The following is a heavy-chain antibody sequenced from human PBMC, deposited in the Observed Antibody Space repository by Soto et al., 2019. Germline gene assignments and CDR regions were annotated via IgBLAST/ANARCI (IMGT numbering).Heavy chain of an antibody. CDR1: GDSIRSYY. CDR2: IDYSGST. J-gene: IGHJ6*02. V-gene: IGHV4-59*01. CDR3: ARAYGGYDNGLDV. D-gene: IGHD5-12*01. Sequence: PSETLSLTCTVSGDSIRSYYWTWIRQPPGKGLELIGYIDYSGSTRYNPSLKSRVTISVDMSKSQFSLKLSSVIAADTAVYYCARAYGGYDNGLDVWGQGTAVTVSS.